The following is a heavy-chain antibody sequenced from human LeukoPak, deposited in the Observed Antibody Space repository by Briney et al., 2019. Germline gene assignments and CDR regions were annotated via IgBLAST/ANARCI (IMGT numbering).Heavy chain of an antibody. CDR1: GFTLSSCW. CDR3: TRVQAGRAGLMDV. D-gene: IGHD6-13*01. V-gene: IGHV3-74*01. CDR2: IDPDGSTT. Sequence: PGGSLRLSCAASGFTLSSCWMHWVRQAPGEGLVWVSRIDPDGSTTNYADSVKGRFTTSRDNAKNTLYLQMNSLRAEDTALYYCTRVQAGRAGLMDVWGRGTTVTVSS. J-gene: IGHJ6*02.